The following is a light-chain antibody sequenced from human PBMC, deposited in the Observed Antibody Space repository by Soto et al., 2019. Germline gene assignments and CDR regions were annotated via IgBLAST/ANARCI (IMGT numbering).Light chain of an antibody. CDR1: QSISIW. V-gene: IGKV1-5*03. CDR3: QQYNSYSRT. CDR2: KAS. Sequence: DIQMTQSPSTLSASVGDRVTITCRASQSISIWLAWYQQKPGKAPKLLIYKASSLESGVPSRFSGSGSGTEFTLTISSLQPDDFATYYCQQYNSYSRTFGQGTKVEMK. J-gene: IGKJ1*01.